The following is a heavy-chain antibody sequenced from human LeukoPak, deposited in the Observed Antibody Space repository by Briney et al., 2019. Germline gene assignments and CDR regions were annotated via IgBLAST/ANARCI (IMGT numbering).Heavy chain of an antibody. CDR1: GFTFSSYA. J-gene: IGHJ4*02. V-gene: IGHV3-23*01. Sequence: GGSLRLSCAASGFTFSSYAMSWVRQAPGKGLEWVSAISGSGGSTYYADSVKGRFTISRDNSKNTLYLQMNSLRAEDTAVYYCAKDPWGYDFWSGPGPFDYWGQGTLVTVSS. D-gene: IGHD3-3*01. CDR3: AKDPWGYDFWSGPGPFDY. CDR2: ISGSGGST.